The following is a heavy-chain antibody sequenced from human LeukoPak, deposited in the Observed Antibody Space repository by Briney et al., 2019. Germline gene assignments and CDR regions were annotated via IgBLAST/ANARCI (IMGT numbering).Heavy chain of an antibody. CDR2: IYSGGST. CDR1: GFTVSSNY. Sequence: GGSLRLSCAASGFTVSSNYMSWVRQAPGKGLEWVSIIYSGGSTYYADFVKGRFTISRDNSKSTLYLQMNSLRAEDTAVYYCARGRSGAFGYWGQGTLVTVSS. D-gene: IGHD3-10*01. CDR3: ARGRSGAFGY. J-gene: IGHJ4*02. V-gene: IGHV3-66*01.